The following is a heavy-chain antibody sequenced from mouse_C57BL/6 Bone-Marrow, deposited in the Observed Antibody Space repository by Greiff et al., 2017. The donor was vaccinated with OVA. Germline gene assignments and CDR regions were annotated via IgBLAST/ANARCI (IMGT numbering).Heavy chain of an antibody. CDR1: GYTFTSYW. Sequence: QVQLQQPGAELVMPGASVKLSCKASGYTFTSYWMHWVKQRPGQGLEWIGEIDPSDSYTNYNQKFKGKSTLTVDKSSSTAYMQLSSLTSEDSAVYYCARGGLLWYPYYFDYWGQGTTLTVSS. D-gene: IGHD2-1*01. V-gene: IGHV1-69*01. CDR3: ARGGLLWYPYYFDY. CDR2: IDPSDSYT. J-gene: IGHJ2*01.